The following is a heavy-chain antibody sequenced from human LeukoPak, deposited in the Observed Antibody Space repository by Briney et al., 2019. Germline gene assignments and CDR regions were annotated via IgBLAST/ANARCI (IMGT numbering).Heavy chain of an antibody. D-gene: IGHD5-24*01. V-gene: IGHV3-53*01. CDR2: IYHDERT. CDR3: ARARRVGYSNWDY. J-gene: IGHJ4*02. Sequence: GGSLSLSCAASGFFVSSLYMSWLRQAPGKGLEWLSVIYHDERTDYADSVRGRFTISRDNSKNTLYLQMNSLRVDDTAVYYCARARRVGYSNWDYWVQGTLVTVSS. CDR1: GFFVSSLY.